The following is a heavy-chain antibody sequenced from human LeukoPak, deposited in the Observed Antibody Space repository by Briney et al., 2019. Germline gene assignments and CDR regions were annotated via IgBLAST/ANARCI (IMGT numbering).Heavy chain of an antibody. CDR1: GFTFTTYW. CDR3: ARNPGGGDYTSDFFDY. J-gene: IGHJ4*02. Sequence: GSLRLSCAASGFTFTTYWMSWVRQAPGKGLEWVANIKQDGSEKYYMDSVKGRFTLSRDNAKNSLYLQMNTLRAEDTAVYYCARNPGGGDYTSDFFDYWGQGTLVTVSS. D-gene: IGHD4-17*01. V-gene: IGHV3-7*01. CDR2: IKQDGSEK.